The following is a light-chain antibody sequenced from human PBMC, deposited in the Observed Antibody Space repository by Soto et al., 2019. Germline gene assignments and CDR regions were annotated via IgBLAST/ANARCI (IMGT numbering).Light chain of an antibody. V-gene: IGKV1-39*01. Sequence: DIQMTQSPSSLSASVGDRVTVTCRASQTITTYLNWYQQKPGKAPKLLIYGASSLQSGVPSRFSGSGSGTDFTLTITSLRPEDFATYICQQSYGTPWRFGQGTRV. J-gene: IGKJ1*01. CDR2: GAS. CDR1: QTITTY. CDR3: QQSYGTPWR.